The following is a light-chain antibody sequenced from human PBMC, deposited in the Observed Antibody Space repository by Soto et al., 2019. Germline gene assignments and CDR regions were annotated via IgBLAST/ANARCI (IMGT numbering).Light chain of an antibody. J-gene: IGLJ1*01. CDR3: SSYTISSTPSV. V-gene: IGLV2-14*01. CDR2: EVS. CDR1: SSDVGGYNY. Sequence: QSVLTQPASVSGSPGQSITISCTGTSSDVGGYNYVSWYQQHPGKAPKLMIYEVSTRPSGVSNRFSGSKSDNTASLTISGLQAEDESYCYCSSYTISSTPSVFGTGTKFTVL.